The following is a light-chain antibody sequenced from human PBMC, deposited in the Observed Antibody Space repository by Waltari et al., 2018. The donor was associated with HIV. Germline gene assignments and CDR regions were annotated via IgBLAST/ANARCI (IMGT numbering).Light chain of an antibody. CDR3: CSYAGMYTWV. Sequence: QSSLTQPRSVSGSPGQSVTISCSGTSSDVGSYNYVSWYQPHPGKAPKVLIYDVSNRPSGVPDRFSGSKSGKTASLTISGLQAEDEADYYCCSYAGMYTWVFGGGTKLTVL. J-gene: IGLJ3*02. V-gene: IGLV2-11*01. CDR1: SSDVGSYNY. CDR2: DVS.